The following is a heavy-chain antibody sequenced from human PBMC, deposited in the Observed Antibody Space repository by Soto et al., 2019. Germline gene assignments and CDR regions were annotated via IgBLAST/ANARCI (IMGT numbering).Heavy chain of an antibody. CDR2: VYYGGTT. CDR1: GGSVSNKTYY. J-gene: IGHJ4*02. CDR3: ARTTAVPNTLRSRYFFDY. V-gene: IGHV4-61*01. Sequence: SETLSLTCSVSGGSVSNKTYYWSWIRQPPGKRLEWIGYVYYGGTTNYNPSLKSRVTISVDLSKNQFSLRLSSVTTADTALYYCARTTAVPNTLRSRYFFDYWGQGTLVTVSS. D-gene: IGHD4-17*01.